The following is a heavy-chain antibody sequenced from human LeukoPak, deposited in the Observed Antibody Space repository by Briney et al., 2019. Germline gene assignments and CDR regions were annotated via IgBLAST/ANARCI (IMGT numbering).Heavy chain of an antibody. D-gene: IGHD2-2*01. J-gene: IGHJ4*02. CDR1: GFTFSSYS. V-gene: IGHV3-48*01. CDR2: ISSSSTI. CDR3: AKIPAVVPAAIGTYYFDY. Sequence: PGGSLRLSCAASGFTFSSYSMNWVRQAPGKGLEWVSYISSSSTIYYADSVKGRFTISRDNSKNTLSLQMNSQRPEDTAVYYCAKIPAVVPAAIGTYYFDYWGQGTLVTVSS.